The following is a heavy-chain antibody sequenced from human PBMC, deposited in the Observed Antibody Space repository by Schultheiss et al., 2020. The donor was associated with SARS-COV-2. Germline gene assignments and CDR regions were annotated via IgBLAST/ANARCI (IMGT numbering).Heavy chain of an antibody. J-gene: IGHJ5*02. D-gene: IGHD2-15*01. Sequence: ASVKVSCKASGYTFTGYYMHWVRQAPGQGLEWMGRINPNSGGTNYAQKFQGRVTMTRNTSISTAYMELSSLRSEDTAVYYCGRGSLIAATASWIDLWGQGTLVTVSS. V-gene: IGHV1-2*06. CDR1: GYTFTGYY. CDR3: GRGSLIAATASWIDL. CDR2: INPNSGGT.